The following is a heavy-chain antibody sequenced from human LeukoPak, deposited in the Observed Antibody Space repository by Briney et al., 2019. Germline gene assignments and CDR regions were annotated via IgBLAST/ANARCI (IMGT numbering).Heavy chain of an antibody. CDR1: GYSFTGYW. V-gene: IGHV5-51*01. CDR2: IYPGDSDT. D-gene: IGHD6-13*01. J-gene: IGHJ6*02. CDR3: ARQDEGSSWYVSYYYYGMDV. Sequence: GESLKISCKGSGYSFTGYWIGWVRQMPGKGLEWMGIIYPGDSDTRYSPSFQGQVTISADKSISTAYLQWSSLKASDTAMYYCARQDEGSSWYVSYYYYGMDVWGQGTTVTVSS.